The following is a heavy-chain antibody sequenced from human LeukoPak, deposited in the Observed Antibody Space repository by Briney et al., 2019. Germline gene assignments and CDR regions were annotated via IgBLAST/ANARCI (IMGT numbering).Heavy chain of an antibody. CDR3: TTGRKRNYYYYYMDV. Sequence: PGGSLRLSCAASGFTFSNAWMSWIRQAPGKGLEWVGRIKSKTDGGTTDYAAPVKGRITIPRDDAKNTMYLQMNSRKTEDTAVYYCTTGRKRNYYYYYMDVWGKGTTVTVSS. V-gene: IGHV3-15*01. CDR2: IKSKTDGGTT. CDR1: GFTFSNAW. J-gene: IGHJ6*03.